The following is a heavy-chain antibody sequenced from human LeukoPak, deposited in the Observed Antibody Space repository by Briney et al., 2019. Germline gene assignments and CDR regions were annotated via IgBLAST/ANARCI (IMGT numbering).Heavy chain of an antibody. CDR3: ARAGFGYNRGPFDY. D-gene: IGHD5-24*01. V-gene: IGHV3-30*14. Sequence: SLRLSCSASGVIISNYTIQCGRHAPAEGVLGWASILYDGSSTHYADSVKGRFTISRDNSKNTLHLQMNSLRPEDTAVYYSARAGFGYNRGPFDYWGQGILVTVSS. J-gene: IGHJ4*02. CDR2: ILYDGSST. CDR1: GVIISNYT.